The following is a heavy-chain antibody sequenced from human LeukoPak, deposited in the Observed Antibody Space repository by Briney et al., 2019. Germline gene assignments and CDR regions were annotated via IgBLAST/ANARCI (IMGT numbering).Heavy chain of an antibody. J-gene: IGHJ4*02. D-gene: IGHD3-22*01. V-gene: IGHV4-61*02. Sequence: SETLSLTCTVSGGSISSGSYYWSWIRQPAGKGLEWIGRIYTSGSTNYNPSLKSRVTISVDTSKNQFSLKLSSVTAADTAVYYCAREGYYYDSSGYYLIDYWGQGTLVTVSS. CDR2: IYTSGST. CDR1: GGSISSGSYY. CDR3: AREGYYYDSSGYYLIDY.